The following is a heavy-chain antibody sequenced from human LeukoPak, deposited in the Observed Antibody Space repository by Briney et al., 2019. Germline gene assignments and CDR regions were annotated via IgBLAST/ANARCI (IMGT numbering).Heavy chain of an antibody. D-gene: IGHD4-11*01. CDR2: IRGSGGST. Sequence: LPGGSLRLSCAASGFTVSTNYMNWVRQAPGKGLEWVSAIRGSGGSTYYADSVRGRFTISRDNSKNTLYVHMNSLRAEDTAIYYCAKDLVDYGNDGPGAFHIWGQGTMVTVSS. CDR3: AKDLVDYGNDGPGAFHI. V-gene: IGHV3-23*01. J-gene: IGHJ3*02. CDR1: GFTVSTNY.